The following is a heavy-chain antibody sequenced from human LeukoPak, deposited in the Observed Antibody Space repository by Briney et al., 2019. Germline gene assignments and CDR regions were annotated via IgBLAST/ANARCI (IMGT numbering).Heavy chain of an antibody. CDR3: AANTQSGY. CDR2: IKEDGSEK. Sequence: PGGSLRLSCAASGFTFSGSWMKWVRQAPGKGLESVAVIKEDGSEKYYVDSVKGRFAISRDNAKNSLYLQMNNVRAEDTAVYFCAANTQSGYWGQGALVTVSS. V-gene: IGHV3-7*05. D-gene: IGHD3-16*01. J-gene: IGHJ4*02. CDR1: GFTFSGSW.